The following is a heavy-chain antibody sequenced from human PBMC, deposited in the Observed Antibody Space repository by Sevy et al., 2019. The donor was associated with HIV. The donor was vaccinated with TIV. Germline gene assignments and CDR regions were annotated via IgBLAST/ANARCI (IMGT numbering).Heavy chain of an antibody. J-gene: IGHJ4*02. Sequence: ASVKVSCKASGYTFTSYGISWVRQAPGQGLEWMGWISAYNGNTNYAQKLQGRVTMTTDTSTSTAYMELRSLRSDDTAVYYCARARTCSSGWYVGSDYWGQGTLVTVSS. CDR3: ARARTCSSGWYVGSDY. V-gene: IGHV1-18*01. CDR2: ISAYNGNT. D-gene: IGHD6-19*01. CDR1: GYTFTSYG.